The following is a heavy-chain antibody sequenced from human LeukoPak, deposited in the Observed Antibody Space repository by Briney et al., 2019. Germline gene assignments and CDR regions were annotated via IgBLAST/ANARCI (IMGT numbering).Heavy chain of an antibody. CDR1: GFTFSSYD. CDR3: AKDPWRYYDSSGYYHAFDY. J-gene: IGHJ4*02. D-gene: IGHD3-22*01. CDR2: ISGSGGST. Sequence: GGSLRLSCAASGFTFSSYDMSWVRQAPGKGLEWVSAISGSGGSTYYADSVKGRFTISRDNSKNTLYLQMNSLRAEDTAVYYCAKDPWRYYDSSGYYHAFDYWGQGTLVTVSS. V-gene: IGHV3-23*01.